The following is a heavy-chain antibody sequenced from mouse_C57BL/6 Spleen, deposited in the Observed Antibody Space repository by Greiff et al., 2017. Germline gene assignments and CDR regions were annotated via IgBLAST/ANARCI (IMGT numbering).Heavy chain of an antibody. Sequence: EVQLEESGGGLVQSGRSLRLSCATSGFTFSDFYMQWVRQAPGKGLEWIAASRNKANNYTKDYRAYVKGRFIVYRATSQSILHLRMDAHTAEDNSIYNCARDAAYYRGYFDVWGTGTTVTVSS. CDR2: SRNKANNYTK. D-gene: IGHD2-14*01. CDR1: GFTFSDFY. J-gene: IGHJ1*03. CDR3: ARDAAYYRGYFDV. V-gene: IGHV7-1*01.